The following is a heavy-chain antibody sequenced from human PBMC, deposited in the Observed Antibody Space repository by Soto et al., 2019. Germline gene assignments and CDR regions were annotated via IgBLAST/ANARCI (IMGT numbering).Heavy chain of an antibody. Sequence: SETLCLTCAVYGGSFTGYYWTWIRQTPGKGLEWIGEINYRGSSYYNPSLESRISMAVDTSKNQFSLKLSSVTAADTAVYYCARPPREGNGGLGDDTWGQGTMVTVSS. V-gene: IGHV4-34*01. CDR3: ARPPREGNGGLGDDT. D-gene: IGHD3-10*01. CDR1: GGSFTGYY. J-gene: IGHJ3*02. CDR2: INYRGSS.